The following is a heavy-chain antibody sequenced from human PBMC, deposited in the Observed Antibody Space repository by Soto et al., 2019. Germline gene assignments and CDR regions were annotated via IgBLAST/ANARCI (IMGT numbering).Heavy chain of an antibody. D-gene: IGHD4-17*01. CDR1: GGSISSYY. J-gene: IGHJ5*02. CDR2: IYYSGST. CDR3: ARGEYGDYVGWFDP. Sequence: SETLSLTCTVSGGSISSYYWSWIRQPPGKGLEWIGYIYYSGSTNYNPSLKSRVTISVDTSKNQFSLKLSSVTAADTAVYYCARGEYGDYVGWFDPWGQGTLVTVSS. V-gene: IGHV4-59*01.